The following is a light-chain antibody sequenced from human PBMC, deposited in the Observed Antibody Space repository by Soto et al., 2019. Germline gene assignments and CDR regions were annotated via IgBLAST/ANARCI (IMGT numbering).Light chain of an antibody. Sequence: QFALTQPRSVSGSPGQSVTISCTGTSSDVGGYNYVSWYQQYPGKAPKLIIYDVSKRPSGVPDRFSGSKSGNTASLTISGLQAEDEADYYCCSYAGTYTLWVFGGGTQLTVL. CDR1: SSDVGGYNY. CDR2: DVS. V-gene: IGLV2-11*01. CDR3: CSYAGTYTLWV. J-gene: IGLJ3*02.